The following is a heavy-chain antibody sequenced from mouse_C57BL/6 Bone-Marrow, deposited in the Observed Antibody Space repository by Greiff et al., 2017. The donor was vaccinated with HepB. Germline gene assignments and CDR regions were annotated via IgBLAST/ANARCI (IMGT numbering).Heavy chain of an antibody. CDR1: GYTFTSYW. J-gene: IGHJ3*01. CDR2: INPRNGGT. V-gene: IGHV1-53*01. CDR3: ARGNNWAFFAY. Sequence: QVQLQQPGTELVKPGASVKLSCKASGYTFTSYWMHWVKQRPGQGLEWIGNINPRNGGTNYNEKFKSKATLTVDKSSRTAYIQLSSLTSEDSAVYYCARGNNWAFFAYCGQGTLVTVSA. D-gene: IGHD4-1*01.